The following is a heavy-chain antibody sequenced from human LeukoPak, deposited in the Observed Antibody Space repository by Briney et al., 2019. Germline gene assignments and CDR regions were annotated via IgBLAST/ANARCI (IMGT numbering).Heavy chain of an antibody. CDR3: ARVSSVTYYYGSGSSHNWFDP. Sequence: SETLSLTCTVSGGSISSYYWSWIRQPPGRGLEWIGYIYYSGSTNCNPSLKSRVTISVDTSKNQFSLKLSSVTAADTAVYYCARVSSVTYYYGSGSSHNWFDPWGQGTLVTVSS. CDR1: GGSISSYY. D-gene: IGHD3-10*01. V-gene: IGHV4-59*13. J-gene: IGHJ5*02. CDR2: IYYSGST.